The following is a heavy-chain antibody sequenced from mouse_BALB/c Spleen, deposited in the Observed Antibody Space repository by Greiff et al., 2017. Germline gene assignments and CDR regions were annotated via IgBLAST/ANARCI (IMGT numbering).Heavy chain of an antibody. V-gene: IGHV5-9-3*01. CDR2: ISSGGSYT. J-gene: IGHJ1*01. Sequence: EVQRVESGGGLVQPGGSLKLSCAASGFTFSSYAMSWVRQTPEKRLEWVATISSGGSYTYYPDSVKGRFTISRDNAKNTLYLQMSSLRSEDTAMYYCARRYGSSYWDFDVWGAGTTVTVSS. CDR1: GFTFSSYA. D-gene: IGHD1-1*01. CDR3: ARRYGSSYWDFDV.